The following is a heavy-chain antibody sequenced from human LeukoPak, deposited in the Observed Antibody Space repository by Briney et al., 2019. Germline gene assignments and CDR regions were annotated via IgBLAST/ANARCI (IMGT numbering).Heavy chain of an antibody. Sequence: SETLSLTCTVSGGSISSYYWSWIRQPAGKGLEWIGRIYTSGSTNYNPSLKSRVTMSVDTSKNQFSLKLSSVTAADTAVYYCASNGDSSGYYEYYFDYWGQGTLATVSS. CDR3: ASNGDSSGYYEYYFDY. V-gene: IGHV4-4*07. J-gene: IGHJ4*02. CDR1: GGSISSYY. D-gene: IGHD3-22*01. CDR2: IYTSGST.